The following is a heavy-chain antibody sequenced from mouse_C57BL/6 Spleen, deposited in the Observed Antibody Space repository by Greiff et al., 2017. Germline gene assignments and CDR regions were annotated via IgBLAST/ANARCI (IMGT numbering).Heavy chain of an antibody. V-gene: IGHV1-62-3*01. Sequence: QVQLQQPGAELVKPGASVKLSCKASGYTFTSYWMHWVKQRPGRGLEWIGRIDPNSGGTKYNEKFKGKATLTVDKPSSTAYMQLSSLTSEDTAVYYCARERNYGSRYDLDYWGQGTTLTVSS. CDR3: ARERNYGSRYDLDY. CDR1: GYTFTSYW. D-gene: IGHD1-1*01. CDR2: IDPNSGGT. J-gene: IGHJ2*01.